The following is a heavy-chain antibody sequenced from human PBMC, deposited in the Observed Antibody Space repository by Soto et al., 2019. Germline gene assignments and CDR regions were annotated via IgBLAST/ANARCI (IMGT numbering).Heavy chain of an antibody. J-gene: IGHJ6*02. CDR2: INHSGST. CDR1: GGSFSGYY. V-gene: IGHV4-34*01. CDR3: ARGRPSSGWYGAYYYYGMDV. Sequence: SETLSLTCAVYGGSFSGYYWSWIRQPPGQGLEWIGEINHSGSTNYNPTLKSRVTISVDTSKNQFSLKLSSVNAADTAVYYCARGRPSSGWYGAYYYYGMDVWGQGTTVTVSS. D-gene: IGHD6-19*01.